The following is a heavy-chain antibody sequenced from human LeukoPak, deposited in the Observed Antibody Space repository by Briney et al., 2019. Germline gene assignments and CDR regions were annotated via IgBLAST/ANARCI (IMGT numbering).Heavy chain of an antibody. CDR1: GFTFSSYA. CDR2: ISGSGGST. J-gene: IGHJ4*02. D-gene: IGHD3-10*01. V-gene: IGHV3-23*01. CDR3: ANKGRDLYFDC. Sequence: GGSLTVSCAASGFTFSSYAMSWVRQAPGKGLECVSAISGSGGSTYYADAGMGRFTISRDNSKNTLYLQMNSLRAEDTAVYYCANKGRDLYFDCWGQGTLVTVSS.